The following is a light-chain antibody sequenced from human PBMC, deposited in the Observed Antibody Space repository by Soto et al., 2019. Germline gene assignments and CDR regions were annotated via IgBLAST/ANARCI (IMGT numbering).Light chain of an antibody. Sequence: EILLTQAPATLPLSPRERATLSCRPSQSVTSYLVSYQQKPGQAPRLLIHDPSNRPTGIPPSLSASWSGTDFGLTISTLEPDYYALYYSQHLNDCPTPFAGETKVAIK. J-gene: IGKJ4*01. V-gene: IGKV3-11*01. CDR2: DPS. CDR3: QHLNDCPTP. CDR1: QSVTSY.